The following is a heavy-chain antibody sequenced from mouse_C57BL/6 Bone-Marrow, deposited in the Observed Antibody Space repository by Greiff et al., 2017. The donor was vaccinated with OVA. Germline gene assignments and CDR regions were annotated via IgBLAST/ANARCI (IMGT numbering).Heavy chain of an antibody. CDR3: TTQLWSYFDY. J-gene: IGHJ2*01. Sequence: VHVKQSGAELVRPGASVTLSCTASGFNIKDDYMHWVKQRPEQGLEWIGWIDPENGDTEYASSFQGQATITADTSSNTAYLQLSSLTSEDTAVYYCTTQLWSYFDYWGQGTTLTVSS. D-gene: IGHD1-1*02. CDR2: IDPENGDT. V-gene: IGHV14-4*01. CDR1: GFNIKDDY.